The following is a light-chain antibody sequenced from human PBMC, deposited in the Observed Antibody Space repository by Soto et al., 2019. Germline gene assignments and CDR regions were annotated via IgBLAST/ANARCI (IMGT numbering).Light chain of an antibody. J-gene: IGKJ1*01. CDR1: QSVGNN. CDR3: QQYNNWPPWT. Sequence: EIVLTQSPATLSVSPGERATLSCRASQSVGNNFAWYQQKPGQAPRLLIFATSTRATGVPARFSGSGSGTEFTLTISSLQSEDFAVYYCQQYNNWPPWTFGQGTKVDFK. CDR2: ATS. V-gene: IGKV3-15*01.